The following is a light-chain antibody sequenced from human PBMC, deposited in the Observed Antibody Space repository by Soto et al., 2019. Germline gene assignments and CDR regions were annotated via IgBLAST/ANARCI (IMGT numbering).Light chain of an antibody. CDR3: SSYTARTTLV. CDR1: RSDIGGYDY. J-gene: IGLJ3*02. V-gene: IGLV2-14*03. CDR2: DVI. Sequence: QSALTQPASVSGSPGQSITISCTGTRSDIGGYDYVSWYQHHAGKAPKLIIYDVITRPSGVSNRFSGSKSGNTASLTISELQAEDEADYHCSSYTARTTLVFGGGTKLTVL.